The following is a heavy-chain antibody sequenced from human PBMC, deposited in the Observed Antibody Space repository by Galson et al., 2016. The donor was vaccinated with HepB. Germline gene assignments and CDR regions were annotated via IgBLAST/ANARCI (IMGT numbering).Heavy chain of an antibody. Sequence: SLRLSCAASGFTFSRYAMYWVRQAPGKGLEWVAVIWYDGSHKFYADSVKGRFTISRDNSKNTVNLGMNSLRAEDTALYHCARVHTAAAGFGGLDVWGQGTTVTVSS. D-gene: IGHD6-13*01. CDR3: ARVHTAAAGFGGLDV. CDR1: GFTFSRYA. CDR2: IWYDGSHK. V-gene: IGHV3-33*07. J-gene: IGHJ6*02.